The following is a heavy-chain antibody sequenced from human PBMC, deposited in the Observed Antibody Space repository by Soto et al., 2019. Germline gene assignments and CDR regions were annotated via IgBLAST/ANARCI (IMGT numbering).Heavy chain of an antibody. J-gene: IGHJ4*02. CDR1: GYTFTDYY. Sequence: QVQLVQSGAEVKKPGASVKVSCKASGYTFTDYYIHWVRQAPGQGLEWMGWINPNSGGTNYAQKFQGRVTMTRDTSISTVYMELRRPTSDDTAVYFCARDASTLVAGTVDYWGQGTLVTVSS. CDR2: INPNSGGT. CDR3: ARDASTLVAGTVDY. V-gene: IGHV1-2*02. D-gene: IGHD6-19*01.